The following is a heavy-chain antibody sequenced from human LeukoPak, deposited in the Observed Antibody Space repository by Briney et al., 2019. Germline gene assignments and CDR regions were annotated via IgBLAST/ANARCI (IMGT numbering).Heavy chain of an antibody. CDR1: GFTFSSYW. CDR2: INHNGNVN. J-gene: IGHJ6*02. Sequence: GGSLRLSCAASGFTFSSYWMNWARQAPGKGLEWVASINHNGNVNYYVDSVRGRFTISRDNAKNSLYLQMSSLRAEDPAVYLCARGGALDVGGQAATVSVSS. D-gene: IGHD4/OR15-4a*01. V-gene: IGHV3-7*03. CDR3: ARGGALDV.